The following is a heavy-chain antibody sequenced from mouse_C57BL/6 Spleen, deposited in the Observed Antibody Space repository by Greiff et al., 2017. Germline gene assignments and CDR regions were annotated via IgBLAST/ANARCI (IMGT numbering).Heavy chain of an antibody. CDR1: GYTFTSYW. CDR2: IDPSDSET. CDR3: ARRLDPFYAMEY. Sequence: QVQLQQPGAELVRPGSSVKLSCKASGYTFTSYWMHWVKQRPIQGLEWIGNIDPSDSETHYNQKFKDKATLTVDKSSSTAYMQLSSLTSEDSAVYYCARRLDPFYAMEYWGQGTSVTVSS. V-gene: IGHV1-52*01. J-gene: IGHJ4*01.